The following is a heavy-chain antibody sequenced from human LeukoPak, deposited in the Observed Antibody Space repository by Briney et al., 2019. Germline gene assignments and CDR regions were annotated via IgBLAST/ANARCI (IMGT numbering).Heavy chain of an antibody. D-gene: IGHD6-19*01. J-gene: IGHJ4*02. Sequence: ASVKVSCKASGYTFTGYYMHWVRQAPGQGLEWMGRINPNSGGTNYAQKFQGRVTMTRDTSISTAYMELSRLRSDDTAVHYCARVFAIAVAVCDYWGQGTLVTVSS. CDR1: GYTFTGYY. V-gene: IGHV1-2*06. CDR2: INPNSGGT. CDR3: ARVFAIAVAVCDY.